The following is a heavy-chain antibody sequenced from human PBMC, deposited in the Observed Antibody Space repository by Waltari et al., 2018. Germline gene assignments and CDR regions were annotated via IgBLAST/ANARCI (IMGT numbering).Heavy chain of an antibody. CDR1: GFTFSSYW. CDR3: ARGDVSGSYLPDY. Sequence: EVQLVESGGGLVQPGGSLRLSFAAPGFTFSSYWMSWVRQAPGKGLEWVANIKQDGSEKYYVDSVKGRFTISRDNAKNSLYLQMNSLRAEDTAVYYCARGDVSGSYLPDYWGQGTLVTVSS. CDR2: IKQDGSEK. V-gene: IGHV3-7*01. J-gene: IGHJ4*02. D-gene: IGHD1-26*01.